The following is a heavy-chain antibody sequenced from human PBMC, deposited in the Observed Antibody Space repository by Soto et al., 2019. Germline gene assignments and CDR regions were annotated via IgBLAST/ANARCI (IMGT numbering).Heavy chain of an antibody. CDR3: VSQRTSVLTQAYFDY. Sequence: SETLSLTCTVSGGSISNSNYYWGWIRQSPGKGLEWIGSVYYSGRSYSKSSVKSRVTISVDTSKNQFSLNLNSVTASDTAVYFCVSQRTSVLTQAYFDYWGPGALVTVS. CDR1: GGSISNSNYY. D-gene: IGHD2-8*01. J-gene: IGHJ4*02. V-gene: IGHV4-39*01. CDR2: VYYSGRS.